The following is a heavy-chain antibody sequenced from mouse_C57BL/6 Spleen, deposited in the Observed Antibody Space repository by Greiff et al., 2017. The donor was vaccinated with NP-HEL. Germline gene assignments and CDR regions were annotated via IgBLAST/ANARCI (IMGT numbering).Heavy chain of an antibody. J-gene: IGHJ2*01. CDR1: GYAFSSSW. V-gene: IGHV1-82*01. D-gene: IGHD4-1*01. CDR2: IYPGDGDT. Sequence: VQLKQSGPELVKPGASVKISCKASGYAFSSSWMNWVKQRPGKGLEWIGRIYPGDGDTNYNGKFKGKATLTADKSSSTAYMQLSSLTSEDSAVYFCARSAGKGSYFDYWGQGTTLTVSS. CDR3: ARSAGKGSYFDY.